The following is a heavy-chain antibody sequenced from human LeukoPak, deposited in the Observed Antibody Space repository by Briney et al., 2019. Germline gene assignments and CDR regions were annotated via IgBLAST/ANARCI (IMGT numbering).Heavy chain of an antibody. Sequence: PSETLSLTCSVSGDSIRSYYWSWIRQPPGKGLEWVGSISYIGSTHSNPSLRSRVTISVDTSKNQFSLRLSSVTAADTATYYCARHLTVTGYGNDAFDIWGQGTMVTVSS. J-gene: IGHJ3*02. V-gene: IGHV4-59*08. CDR2: ISYIGST. D-gene: IGHD3-9*01. CDR1: GDSIRSYY. CDR3: ARHLTVTGYGNDAFDI.